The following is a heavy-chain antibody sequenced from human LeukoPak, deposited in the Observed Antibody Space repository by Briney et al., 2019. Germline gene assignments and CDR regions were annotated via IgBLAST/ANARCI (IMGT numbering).Heavy chain of an antibody. Sequence: SETLSLTCSVSGGSINTDYWSWFRQPPGKGLEWIGYIYYRGSHYNPSLKSRVTMSVDTSKNQFSLKLSSVTAADTAVYYCAREEGTTMVRGVITYYYYYYMDVWGKGTTVIVSS. CDR2: IYYRGS. D-gene: IGHD3-10*01. J-gene: IGHJ6*03. V-gene: IGHV4-59*12. CDR1: GGSINTDY. CDR3: AREEGTTMVRGVITYYYYYYMDV.